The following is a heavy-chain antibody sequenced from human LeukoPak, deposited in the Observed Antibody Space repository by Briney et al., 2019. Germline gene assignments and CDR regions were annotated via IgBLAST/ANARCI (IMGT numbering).Heavy chain of an antibody. CDR1: GGTFSSYA. J-gene: IGHJ3*02. V-gene: IGHV1-69*05. CDR3: VRGESARAAFDI. CDR2: IIPIFGTA. Sequence: GASVKVSCKASGGTFSSYAISWVRQAPGQGLEWMGRIIPIFGTANYAQKFQGRVTITTHESTSTAYMELSSLRSEDTAVYYCVRGESARAAFDIWGQGTMVTVSS.